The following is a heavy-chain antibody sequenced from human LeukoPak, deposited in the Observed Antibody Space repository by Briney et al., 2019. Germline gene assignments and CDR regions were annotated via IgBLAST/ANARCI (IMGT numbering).Heavy chain of an antibody. CDR2: INAGNGNT. Sequence: GASVKVSCKASGYTFTSYAMHWVRQAPGQRLEWMGWINAGNGNTKYSQKFQGRVTITRDTSASTAYMELSSLRSEDTAVYYCARVLNGYSGYEPSGYWGQGTLVTVSS. CDR1: GYTFTSYA. D-gene: IGHD5-12*01. CDR3: ARVLNGYSGYEPSGY. J-gene: IGHJ4*01. V-gene: IGHV1-3*01.